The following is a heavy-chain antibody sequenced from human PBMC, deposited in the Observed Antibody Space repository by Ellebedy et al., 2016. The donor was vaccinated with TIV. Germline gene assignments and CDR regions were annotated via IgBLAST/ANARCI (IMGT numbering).Heavy chain of an antibody. D-gene: IGHD4-23*01. CDR3: ARDRLEATPLRYYYYGMDV. Sequence: ASVKVSCKASGYTFTDYYIHWVRQAPGQGLEWMGWINPNSGGTNYAQKFQGWVTMTRDTSISPAYMELSRLRSDDTAVYYCARDRLEATPLRYYYYGMDVWGQGTTVTVSS. CDR1: GYTFTDYY. J-gene: IGHJ6*02. CDR2: INPNSGGT. V-gene: IGHV1-2*04.